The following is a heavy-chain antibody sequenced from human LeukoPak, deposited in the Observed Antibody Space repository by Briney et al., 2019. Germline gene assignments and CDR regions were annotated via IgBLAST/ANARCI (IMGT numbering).Heavy chain of an antibody. CDR1: GFTFSSYA. CDR3: AKGRFPYSSGWHGDY. V-gene: IGHV3-23*01. D-gene: IGHD6-19*01. J-gene: IGHJ4*02. CDR2: LSGSGGST. Sequence: GGSLRLSCAASGFTFSSYAMSWVRQAPGKGLERVSGLSGSGGSTYYADSVKGRFTISRDNSKNTLYLQMNSLRAEDTAVYYCAKGRFPYSSGWHGDYWGQGTLVTVSS.